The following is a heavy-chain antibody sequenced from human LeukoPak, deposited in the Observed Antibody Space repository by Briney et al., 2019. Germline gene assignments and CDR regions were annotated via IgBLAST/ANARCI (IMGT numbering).Heavy chain of an antibody. D-gene: IGHD1-7*01. CDR2: IIPIFGTA. Sequence: ASVRVSCKASGGTFSGYAISWVRQAPGQGLEWMGGIIPIFGTANYAQKFQGRVTITTDESTSTAYMELSSLRSEDTAVYYCARKTGNSNFDYWGQGTLVTVSS. CDR1: GGTFSGYA. CDR3: ARKTGNSNFDY. J-gene: IGHJ4*02. V-gene: IGHV1-69*05.